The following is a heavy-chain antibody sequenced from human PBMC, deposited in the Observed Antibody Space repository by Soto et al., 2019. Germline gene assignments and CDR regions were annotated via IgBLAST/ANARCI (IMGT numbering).Heavy chain of an antibody. J-gene: IGHJ4*02. V-gene: IGHV3-23*01. D-gene: IGHD3-22*01. CDR3: AKDPTSYDSSAQFDS. Sequence: GGSLRLSCAASGFSFSIYAMNWVRQAPGKGLEWVSGISGGGGSTYYADSVKGRFTISRDNSKNTLYLQMNSLRVEDTAVYYCAKDPTSYDSSAQFDSWGQGTLVTVCS. CDR2: ISGGGGST. CDR1: GFSFSIYA.